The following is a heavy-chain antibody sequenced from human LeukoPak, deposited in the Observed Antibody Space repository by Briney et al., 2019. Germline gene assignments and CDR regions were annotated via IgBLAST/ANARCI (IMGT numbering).Heavy chain of an antibody. Sequence: ASVTVSFKAAGDTFNTCYIHWFRQAPGQGPEWIGIIRPNYNTVYAPKFQGRVTMTRDMSTSTVYMDLSSLRSDDTAVYYCARERPEVYYFDSWGQGTLVTVSS. J-gene: IGHJ4*02. CDR2: IRPNYNT. CDR1: GDTFNTCY. V-gene: IGHV1-46*02. CDR3: ARERPEVYYFDS.